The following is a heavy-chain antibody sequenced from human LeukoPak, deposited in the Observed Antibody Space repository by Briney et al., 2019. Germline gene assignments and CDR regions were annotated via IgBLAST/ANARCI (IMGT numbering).Heavy chain of an antibody. CDR3: AREQASIAAAGSDWFDP. Sequence: SETLSLTRTVSGGSISSYYWSWIRQPPGKGLEGVGYIYYSGSTNYNPSLKSRVTISVDTSKTQFSLKLSSVTAADTAVYYCAREQASIAAAGSDWFDPWGQGTLVTVSS. CDR2: IYYSGST. D-gene: IGHD6-13*01. J-gene: IGHJ5*02. V-gene: IGHV4-59*12. CDR1: GGSISSYY.